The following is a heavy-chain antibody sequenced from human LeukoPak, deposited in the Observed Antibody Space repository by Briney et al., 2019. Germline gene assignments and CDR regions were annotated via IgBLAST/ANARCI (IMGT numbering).Heavy chain of an antibody. V-gene: IGHV3-9*01. CDR3: AKDKGYDILTGALDY. CDR1: GFTFDDYA. D-gene: IGHD3-9*01. J-gene: IGHJ4*02. CDR2: ISWNSGSI. Sequence: GGSLRLSCAASGFTFDDYAMHWVRQAPGKGLEWVSGISWNSGSIGYADSVKGRFTISRDNAKNSLYLQMNSLRAEDTALYYCAKDKGYDILTGALDYWGQGTLVTVSS.